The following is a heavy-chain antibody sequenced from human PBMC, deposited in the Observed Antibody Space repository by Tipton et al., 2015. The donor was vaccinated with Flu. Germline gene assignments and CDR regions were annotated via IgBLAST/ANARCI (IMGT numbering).Heavy chain of an antibody. CDR3: AREGGVVVSDIDAFDI. CDR2: ISYDGRNK. V-gene: IGHV3-30*19. D-gene: IGHD2-21*01. J-gene: IGHJ3*02. Sequence: SLRLSCAASGFTFSNYGMHWLRQAAGKGLEWVSFISYDGRNKYYADSMRGRFTISRDNSVNTLYLQMHRLQTEDTAVYYCAREGGVVVSDIDAFDIWGQGTMVTVSS. CDR1: GFTFSNYG.